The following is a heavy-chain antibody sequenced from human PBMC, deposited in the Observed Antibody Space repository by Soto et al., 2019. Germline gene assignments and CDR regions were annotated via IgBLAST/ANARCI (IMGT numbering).Heavy chain of an antibody. CDR1: GCSISSGGYD. D-gene: IGHD5-18*01. V-gene: IGHV4-31*03. CDR3: ARSGYSYGPNPLLY. CDR2: IYYSGST. Sequence: SGTLSLTCTVSGCSISSGGYDGSWIRQHPGKGLEWIGYIYYSGSTYYNPSLKSRVTISVDTSKNQFSLKLSSVTAADTAVYYCARSGYSYGPNPLLYWGQGTLVTVS. J-gene: IGHJ4*02.